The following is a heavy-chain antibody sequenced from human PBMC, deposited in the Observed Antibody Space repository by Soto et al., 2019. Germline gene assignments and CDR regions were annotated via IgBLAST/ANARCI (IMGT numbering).Heavy chain of an antibody. Sequence: SETLSLTCTVSGGSISGSDYYWGWFRQPPGKGLEWIGSIYESGSTYYNPSLKTRVTISVDTSKNQFSLNLYSVTAADTAVYYCATVRDSILGAPRGYFDYWGQGTQVTSP. D-gene: IGHD3-3*02. J-gene: IGHJ4*02. V-gene: IGHV4-39*01. CDR2: IYESGST. CDR3: ATVRDSILGAPRGYFDY. CDR1: GGSISGSDYY.